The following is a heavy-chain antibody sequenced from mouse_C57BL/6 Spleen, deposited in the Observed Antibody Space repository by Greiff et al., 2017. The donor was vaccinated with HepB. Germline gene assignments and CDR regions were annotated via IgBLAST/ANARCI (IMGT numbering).Heavy chain of an antibody. Sequence: VQLQQSGTVLARPGASVKMSCKASGYTFTSYWMHWVKQRPGQGLEWIGRIHPSDSDTNYNQKFKGKATLTVDKSSSTAYMQLSSLTSEDSAVYYCAIPIYYDYDHFDYWGQGTTLTVSS. D-gene: IGHD2-4*01. J-gene: IGHJ2*01. CDR1: GYTFTSYW. CDR2: IHPSDSDT. V-gene: IGHV1-74*01. CDR3: AIPIYYDYDHFDY.